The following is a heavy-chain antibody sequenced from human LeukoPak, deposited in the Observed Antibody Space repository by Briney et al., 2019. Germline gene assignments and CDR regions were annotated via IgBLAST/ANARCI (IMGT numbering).Heavy chain of an antibody. D-gene: IGHD1/OR15-1a*01. CDR2: INPNSGGT. Sequence: ASVKVSCKASGYTFIGYYMHWVRQAPGQGLEWMGWINPNSGGTNYAQKFQGRVTMTRDTSISTAYMELSRLRSDDTAVYYCARDTSGNNFEYWGQGTLVSVSS. CDR1: GYTFIGYY. CDR3: ARDTSGNNFEY. J-gene: IGHJ4*02. V-gene: IGHV1-2*02.